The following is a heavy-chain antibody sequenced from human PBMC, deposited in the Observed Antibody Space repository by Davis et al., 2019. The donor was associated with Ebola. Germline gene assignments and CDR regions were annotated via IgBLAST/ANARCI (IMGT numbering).Heavy chain of an antibody. J-gene: IGHJ2*01. D-gene: IGHD6-19*01. CDR2: MNPNSGNT. Sequence: ASVTVSCKASGYTFTSYDINWVRQATGQGLVWMGWMNPNSGNTGYAQKFQGRVTMTRNTSISTAYMELSSLRPEDTAVYYCARGRSGSSGCCGWYFDLWGRGTLVTVSS. V-gene: IGHV1-8*01. CDR3: ARGRSGSSGCCGWYFDL. CDR1: GYTFTSYD.